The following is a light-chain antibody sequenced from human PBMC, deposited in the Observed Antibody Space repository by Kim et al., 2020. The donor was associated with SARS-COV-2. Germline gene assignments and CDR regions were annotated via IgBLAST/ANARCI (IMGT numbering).Light chain of an antibody. V-gene: IGKV1D-12*01. CDR1: QGISIW. J-gene: IGKJ5*01. CDR3: QQANSFPIT. Sequence: ASVGDRVTITCLASQGISIWLAWYQQKPGKAPKLLIYAASSLQSGVPSRFSGSGSGTDFTLSISSLQPEDFATYYCQQANSFPITFGQGTRLEIK. CDR2: AAS.